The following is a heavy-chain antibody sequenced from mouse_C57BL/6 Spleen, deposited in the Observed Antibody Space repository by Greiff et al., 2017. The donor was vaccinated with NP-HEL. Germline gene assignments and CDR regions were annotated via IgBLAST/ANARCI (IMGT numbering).Heavy chain of an antibody. CDR3: ARQRYYGSRPYYAMDY. Sequence: EVKVVESGGGLVKPGGSLKLSCAASGFTFSDYGMHWVRQAPEKGLEWVAYISSGSSTIYYADTVKGRFTISRDNAKNTLFLQMTSLRSEDTAMYYCARQRYYGSRPYYAMDYWGQGTSVTVSS. V-gene: IGHV5-17*01. D-gene: IGHD1-1*01. J-gene: IGHJ4*01. CDR2: ISSGSSTI. CDR1: GFTFSDYG.